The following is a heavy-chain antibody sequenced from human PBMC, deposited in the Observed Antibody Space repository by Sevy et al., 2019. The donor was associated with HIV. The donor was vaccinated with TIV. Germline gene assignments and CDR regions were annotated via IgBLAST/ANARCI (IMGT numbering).Heavy chain of an antibody. CDR3: AREGCTKPHDY. J-gene: IGHJ4*02. V-gene: IGHV3-23*01. Sequence: GESLKISCAASGFTFSKYSMSWVRQPPGKGLEWVSTLSFGCGEINYADSVKGRFTISSDNSKSSVYLQMNNLRPEDTAVYYCAREGCTKPHDYWGQGTLVTVSS. CDR2: LSFGCGEI. D-gene: IGHD2-8*01. CDR1: GFTFSKYS.